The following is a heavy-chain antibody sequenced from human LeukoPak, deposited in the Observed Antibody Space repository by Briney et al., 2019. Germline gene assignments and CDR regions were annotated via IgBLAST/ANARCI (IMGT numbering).Heavy chain of an antibody. D-gene: IGHD6-19*01. CDR2: IYYSGST. V-gene: IGHV4-59*08. Sequence: KPSETLSLTCTVSGGSISSYYWSWIRQPPGKELEWIGYIYYSGSTNYNPSLKSRVTISVDTSKNQFSLKLSSVTAADTAVYYCARHTLGAVAGRGAFDIWGQGTMVTVSS. CDR1: GGSISSYY. J-gene: IGHJ3*02. CDR3: ARHTLGAVAGRGAFDI.